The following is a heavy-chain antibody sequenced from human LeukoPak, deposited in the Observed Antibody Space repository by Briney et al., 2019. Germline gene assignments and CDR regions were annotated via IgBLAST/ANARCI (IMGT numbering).Heavy chain of an antibody. D-gene: IGHD3-3*01. CDR2: ISYDGSNK. Sequence: QTGGSLRLSCAASGFTFSSYAMSWVRQAPGKGLEWLAVISYDGSNKYYADSVKGRFTISRDNSKNTLYLQMNSLRPEDTAVYYCAKGSKIVRVLEWLSHFHYWGQGTLVTVSS. CDR3: AKGSKIVRVLEWLSHFHY. J-gene: IGHJ4*02. CDR1: GFTFSSYA. V-gene: IGHV3-30*18.